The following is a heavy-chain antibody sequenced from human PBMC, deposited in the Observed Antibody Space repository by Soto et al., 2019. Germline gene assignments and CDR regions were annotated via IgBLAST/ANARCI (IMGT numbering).Heavy chain of an antibody. D-gene: IGHD6-13*01. CDR2: IIPILGIS. J-gene: IGHJ2*01. CDR3: AREARIAAAGNWYFEL. Sequence: QVQLVQSGAEVKKPGSSVKVSCKASGGTFSSYTISWVRQAPGQGLEWMGRIIPILGISNYAQKFQARVTSTEDKSTCTAYMELSSLRSEDTAVYYCAREARIAAAGNWYFELWGRGTMVTVSS. V-gene: IGHV1-69*08. CDR1: GGTFSSYT.